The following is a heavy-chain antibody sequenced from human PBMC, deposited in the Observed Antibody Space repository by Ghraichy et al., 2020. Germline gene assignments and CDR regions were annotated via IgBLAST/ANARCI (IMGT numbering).Heavy chain of an antibody. D-gene: IGHD6-13*01. V-gene: IGHV3-13*01. Sequence: GGSLRLSCAASGFTLSSYDMHWVRQATGKGLEWVSAIGTAGDTYYPGSVKGRFTISRENAKNSLYLQMNSLRAGDTAVYYCARDGGSSWYFDWYFDLWGRGTLVTVSS. CDR1: GFTLSSYD. CDR3: ARDGGSSWYFDWYFDL. CDR2: IGTAGDT. J-gene: IGHJ2*01.